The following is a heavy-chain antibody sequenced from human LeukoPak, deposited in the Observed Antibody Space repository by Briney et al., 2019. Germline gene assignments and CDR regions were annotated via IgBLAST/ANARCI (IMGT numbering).Heavy chain of an antibody. CDR2: ITGSGDRT. CDR3: AKGPRSSSWYHFDN. CDR1: GFTFSTYA. J-gene: IGHJ4*02. D-gene: IGHD6-13*01. V-gene: IGHV3-23*01. Sequence: GGPLRLSCAASGFTFSTYAMSWVRVRQAPGKGLEWVSTITGSGDRTYYTDSVKGRFTISRDNSKNTLYLQMHSLRAEDTAVFYCAKGPRSSSWYHFDNWGQGTLVTVSS.